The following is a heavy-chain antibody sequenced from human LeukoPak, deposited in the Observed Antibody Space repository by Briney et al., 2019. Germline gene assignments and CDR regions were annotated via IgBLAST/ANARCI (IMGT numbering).Heavy chain of an antibody. V-gene: IGHV3-30-3*01. CDR1: GFTFSNYA. CDR2: ISYDGSIK. CDR3: ARPSHPKTNGWYYFFGMDV. J-gene: IGHJ6*02. Sequence: PGGSLRLSCAASGFTFSNYAILWVRQAPGKGLEWVAVISYDGSIKDFADSVKGRFTISRDNSKNTLYLQMNSLRVEDTAVYYCARPSHPKTNGWYYFFGMDVWGQGTTVTVSS. D-gene: IGHD6-19*01.